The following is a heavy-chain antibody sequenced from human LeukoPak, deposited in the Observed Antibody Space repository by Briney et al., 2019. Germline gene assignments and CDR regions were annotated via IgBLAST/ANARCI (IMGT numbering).Heavy chain of an antibody. CDR1: GYTFTSYA. D-gene: IGHD3-10*01. V-gene: IGHV1-3*01. J-gene: IGHJ3*02. CDR3: ARTPPVLLWFGEGAFDI. CDR2: INAGNGNT. Sequence: ASVKASCKASGYTFTSYAMHWVRQAPGQRLEWMGWINAGNGNTKYSQKFQGRVTITRDTSASTAYMELSSLRSEDTAVYYCARTPPVLLWFGEGAFDIWGQGTMVTVSS.